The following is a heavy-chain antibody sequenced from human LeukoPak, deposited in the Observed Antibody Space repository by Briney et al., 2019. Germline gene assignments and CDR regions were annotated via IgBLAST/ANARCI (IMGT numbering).Heavy chain of an antibody. Sequence: ASVKVSCKASGYTFTSYPLHRVRQAPGQGLEWMGIINPSGGSTNYAQKFQGRVTMTRDTSTSTVYMELSSLRSEDTAVYYCARLGYCGSTTCQWGQGTVVTVSS. V-gene: IGHV1-46*01. D-gene: IGHD2-2*01. CDR1: GYTFTSYP. CDR2: INPSGGST. J-gene: IGHJ4*02. CDR3: ARLGYCGSTTCQ.